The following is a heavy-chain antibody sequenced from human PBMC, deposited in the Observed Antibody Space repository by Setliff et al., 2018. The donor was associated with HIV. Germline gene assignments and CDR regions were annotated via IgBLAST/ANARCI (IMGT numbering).Heavy chain of an antibody. D-gene: IGHD2-21*02. CDR1: GGSITGYY. CDR3: ARHRDGGGDCSINWFDP. CDR2: IYYSGTT. Sequence: SETLSLTCTVSGGSITGYYWSWIRQPPGKGLEWIGWIYYSGTTRYNPSLKSRVTISLDTSKNRFSLQLTSVTAADTAVYYCARHRDGGGDCSINWFDPWGQGTLVTVSS. J-gene: IGHJ5*02. V-gene: IGHV4-59*08.